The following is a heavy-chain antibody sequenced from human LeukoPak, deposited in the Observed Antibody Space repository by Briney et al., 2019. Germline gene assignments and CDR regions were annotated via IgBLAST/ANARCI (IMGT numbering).Heavy chain of an antibody. CDR2: IYYGGST. V-gene: IGHV4-59*08. CDR3: ARLGRGGRDGYSVDY. J-gene: IGHJ4*02. CDR1: GGSISSYY. Sequence: SETLSLTCTVSGGSISSYYWSWIRQPPGKGLEWIGYIYYGGSTNYNPSLKSRVTISVDTSKNQFSLKLSSVTAADTAVYYCARLGRGGRDGYSVDYWGQGTLVTVSS. D-gene: IGHD5-24*01.